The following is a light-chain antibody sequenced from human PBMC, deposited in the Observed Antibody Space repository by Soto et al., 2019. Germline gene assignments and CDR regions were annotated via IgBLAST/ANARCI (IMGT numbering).Light chain of an antibody. CDR1: QSISTW. CDR2: KAS. J-gene: IGKJ1*01. V-gene: IGKV1-5*03. Sequence: DIQMTQSPSTLSASVGDRVTITCRASQSISTWLAWYQQKPGKAPNLLIYKASSLESGVPSRFSGTGSGTDFTLTISSLQPDDFATYYCQQYNSYPWTFGQGTKVDIK. CDR3: QQYNSYPWT.